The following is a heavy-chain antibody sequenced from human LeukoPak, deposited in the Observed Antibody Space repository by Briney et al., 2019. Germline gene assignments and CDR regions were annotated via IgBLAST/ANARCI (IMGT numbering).Heavy chain of an antibody. V-gene: IGHV1-46*01. CDR3: ARDNSVGDIAWWFDP. CDR2: INPSGSST. Sequence: ASVKVSCKASGYSFTSHYMHWVRQAPGQGLEWLGLINPSGSSTLYAQKFQGRVTMTRDMSTTTDYMELSSLRSEDTAVYYCARDNSVGDIAWWFDPWGQGTLVSVSS. CDR1: GYSFTSHY. J-gene: IGHJ5*02. D-gene: IGHD3-16*02.